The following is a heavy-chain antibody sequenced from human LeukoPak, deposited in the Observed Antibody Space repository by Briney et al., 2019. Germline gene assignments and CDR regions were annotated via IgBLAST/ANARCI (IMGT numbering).Heavy chain of an antibody. Sequence: KPSETLSLTCTVSGGSISSGSYYWSWIRQPAGRGLEWIGHVYTSGSTNYNPSLKSRVTISVDTSKNQFSLKLSYVTAADTAVYYCARGAYFYGSGINWFDPWGRGTLVTVSS. J-gene: IGHJ5*02. CDR1: GGSISSGSYY. CDR2: VYTSGST. V-gene: IGHV4-61*09. CDR3: ARGAYFYGSGINWFDP. D-gene: IGHD3-10*01.